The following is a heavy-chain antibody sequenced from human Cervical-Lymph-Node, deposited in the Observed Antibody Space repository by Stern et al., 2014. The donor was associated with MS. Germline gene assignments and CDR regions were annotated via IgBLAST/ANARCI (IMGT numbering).Heavy chain of an antibody. CDR1: GFTFSTYA. V-gene: IGHV3-30-3*01. Sequence: VQLVESGGGVVQPGRSLRLSCAASGFTFSTYAMHWVRQAPGKGLEWVAVISYDGSSKYYAESVKGRFTISREHSKNTLYLHMNSLRAEDTAVYYCAREAKYFAFDYWGQGTLVTVSS. J-gene: IGHJ4*02. D-gene: IGHD4/OR15-4a*01. CDR3: AREAKYFAFDY. CDR2: ISYDGSSK.